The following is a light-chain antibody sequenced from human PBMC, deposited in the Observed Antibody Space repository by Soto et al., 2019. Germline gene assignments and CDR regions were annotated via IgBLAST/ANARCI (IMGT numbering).Light chain of an antibody. CDR3: SSFTSTSTYV. V-gene: IGLV1-44*01. J-gene: IGLJ1*01. CDR1: SSNVGSNT. Sequence: QSVLTQPPSASGTPGQRVTISCSGSSSNVGSNTVSWYQQLPGTAPKVLIYSDDQRPSGVSGVSDRFSGSKSGNTASLTISGLQAEDEADYYCSSFTSTSTYVFGTGTKVTVL. CDR2: SDD.